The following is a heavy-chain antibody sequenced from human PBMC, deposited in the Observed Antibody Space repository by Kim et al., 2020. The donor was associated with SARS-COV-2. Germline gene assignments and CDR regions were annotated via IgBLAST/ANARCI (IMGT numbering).Heavy chain of an antibody. CDR2: FDPEDGEI. Sequence: ASVKVSCKVSGYSLTELSMHWVRQAPGKGLEWMGGFDPEDGEIIYAQKFQGRVTMTEDTSTDTAYMEVSSLRSEDTAKYYCATVDYGDSRYGMDVWGQGTTVTVSS. CDR3: ATVDYGDSRYGMDV. D-gene: IGHD4-17*01. V-gene: IGHV1-24*01. CDR1: GYSLTELS. J-gene: IGHJ6*02.